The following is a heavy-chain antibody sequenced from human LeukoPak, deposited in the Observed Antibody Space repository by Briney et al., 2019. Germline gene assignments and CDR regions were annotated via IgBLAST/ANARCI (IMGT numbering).Heavy chain of an antibody. J-gene: IGHJ4*02. V-gene: IGHV4-59*01. CDR3: ARGGWSLDY. D-gene: IGHD6-19*01. Sequence: SETLSLTCIVSGGSISSYYWSWIRQPPGKGLEWIGYIYYTGTTNYNPSLKSRLTMSVDTSKNQFSLKLNSVTSADTAVYYCARGGWSLDYWGLGALVTVSS. CDR2: IYYTGTT. CDR1: GGSISSYY.